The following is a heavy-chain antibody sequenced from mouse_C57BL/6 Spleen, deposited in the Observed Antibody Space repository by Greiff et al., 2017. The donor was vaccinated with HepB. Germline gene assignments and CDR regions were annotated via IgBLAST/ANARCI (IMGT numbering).Heavy chain of an antibody. Sequence: QVTLKESGPGLVAPSQSLSITCTVSGFSLTSYGVDWVRQSPGKGLEWLGVIWGVGSTNYNSALKSRLSISKDNSKSQVFLKMNSLQTDDTAMYYCARSYYYGGDYAMDYWGQGTSVTVSS. CDR1: GFSLTSYG. CDR2: IWGVGST. J-gene: IGHJ4*01. D-gene: IGHD1-1*01. V-gene: IGHV2-6*01. CDR3: ARSYYYGGDYAMDY.